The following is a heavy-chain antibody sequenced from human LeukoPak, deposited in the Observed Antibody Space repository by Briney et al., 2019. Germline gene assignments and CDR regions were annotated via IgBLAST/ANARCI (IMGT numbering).Heavy chain of an antibody. V-gene: IGHV3-48*01. CDR3: AISGVTTVGY. Sequence: PGGSLRLSCAASGFPFSRYSMNWVRQAPGKGLEWVSYIDSSSSTMYYADSVKGRFTISRDTAENSLYLQMNSLRAEDTAVYYCAISGVTTVGYWGQGTLVTVSS. CDR1: GFPFSRYS. CDR2: IDSSSSTM. D-gene: IGHD4-11*01. J-gene: IGHJ4*02.